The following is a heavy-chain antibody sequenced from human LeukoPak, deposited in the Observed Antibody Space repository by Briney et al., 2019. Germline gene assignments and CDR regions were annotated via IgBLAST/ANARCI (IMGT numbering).Heavy chain of an antibody. CDR2: INHSGST. Sequence: SETLSLTCAVYGGSFSGYYWSWIRQPPGKGLEWIGEINHSGSTNYNPSLKSRDTISVDTSKNQFSLKLSSVTAADTAVYYCARRYTAVVVVAATVNNWFDPWGQGTLVTVSS. D-gene: IGHD2-15*01. V-gene: IGHV4-34*01. J-gene: IGHJ5*02. CDR1: GGSFSGYY. CDR3: ARRYTAVVVVAATVNNWFDP.